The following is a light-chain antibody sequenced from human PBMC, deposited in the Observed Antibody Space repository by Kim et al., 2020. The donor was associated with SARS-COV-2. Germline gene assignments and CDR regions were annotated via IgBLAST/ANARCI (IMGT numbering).Light chain of an antibody. V-gene: IGKV3-20*01. J-gene: IGKJ4*01. Sequence: IVLTQSPGTLSLSPGERATLSCRASQSVSSMYLAWYQQKPGQAPRLLIYGASTRATAIPDRFSGSGSGTDFTLTISRLEPEDSAMYYCQQYGSSLLTFGGGTKVDIK. CDR1: QSVSSMY. CDR3: QQYGSSLLT. CDR2: GAS.